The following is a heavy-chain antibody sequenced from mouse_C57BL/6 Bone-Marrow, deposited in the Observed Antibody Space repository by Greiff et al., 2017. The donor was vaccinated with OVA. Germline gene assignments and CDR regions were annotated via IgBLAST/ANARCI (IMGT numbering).Heavy chain of an antibody. Sequence: QVQLQQSGAELVKPGASVKISCKASGYAFSSYWMNWVKQRPGKGLEWIGQIYPGDGDTNYNGKFKGKATLTADKSSSTAYMQLSSLTSEDSAVYFCARRRVTTVGALFDCWGQGTTLTVSS. CDR1: GYAFSSYW. J-gene: IGHJ2*01. V-gene: IGHV1-80*01. CDR2: IYPGDGDT. D-gene: IGHD1-1*01. CDR3: ARRRVTTVGALFDC.